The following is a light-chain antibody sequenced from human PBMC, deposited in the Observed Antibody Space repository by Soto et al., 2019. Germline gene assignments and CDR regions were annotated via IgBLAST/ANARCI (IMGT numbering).Light chain of an antibody. CDR3: QQYHDWPWT. V-gene: IGKV3-15*01. CDR2: AGS. J-gene: IGKJ1*01. CDR1: QSVSSH. Sequence: IVMTQSPATLSVSPGESATLSCRASQSVSSHLAWYRQEPGQAPRLLVYAGSTGATGVPARFRGSGSGTEFTLTISSLQSEDFAVYFCQQYHDWPWTFGQGSRVEIK.